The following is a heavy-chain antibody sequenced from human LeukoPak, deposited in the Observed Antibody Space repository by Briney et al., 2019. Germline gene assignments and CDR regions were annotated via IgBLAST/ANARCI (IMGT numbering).Heavy chain of an antibody. CDR2: IRSKAYGGTT. V-gene: IGHV3-49*03. CDR3: TRVIPADYYHYYGMDV. CDR1: GFTFGDYA. D-gene: IGHD2-2*01. J-gene: IGHJ6*02. Sequence: GGSLRLSCTASGFTFGDYAMSWFRQAPGKGLEWVGFIRSKAYGGTTEYAASVKGRFTISRDDSKSIAYVQMNSLKTEDTAVYYCTRVIPADYYHYYGMDVWGQGTTVTVSS.